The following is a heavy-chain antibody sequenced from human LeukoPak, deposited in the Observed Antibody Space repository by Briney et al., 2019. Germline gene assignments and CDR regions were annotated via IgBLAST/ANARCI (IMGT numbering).Heavy chain of an antibody. Sequence: ASVKVSCKASGYTFTGYYMHWVRQAPGQGLEWMGWINPNSGGTNYAQKFRGRVTMTRDTSISTAYMELSRLRSDDTAVYYCARASSARFLYFDYWGQGTLVTVSS. D-gene: IGHD3-10*01. CDR2: INPNSGGT. CDR1: GYTFTGYY. J-gene: IGHJ4*02. V-gene: IGHV1-2*02. CDR3: ARASSARFLYFDY.